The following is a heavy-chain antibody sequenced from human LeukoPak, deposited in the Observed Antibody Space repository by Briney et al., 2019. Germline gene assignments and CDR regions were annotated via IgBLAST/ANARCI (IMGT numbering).Heavy chain of an antibody. D-gene: IGHD3-10*01. V-gene: IGHV1-2*02. Sequence: ASVKVSRKASGYTFTGYCIHWVRQAPGQGLEFMGWINPDSGGTNYAQNFQGRVTMTRDTSISTAYMELSGLRFDDTAFYYCAKGYYGSGNYKASMGGYWGQGPLITVSS. CDR2: INPDSGGT. J-gene: IGHJ4*02. CDR3: AKGYYGSGNYKASMGGY. CDR1: GYTFTGYC.